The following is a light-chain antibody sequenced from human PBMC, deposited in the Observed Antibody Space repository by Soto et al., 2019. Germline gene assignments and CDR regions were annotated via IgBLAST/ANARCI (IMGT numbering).Light chain of an antibody. V-gene: IGLV2-14*03. CDR1: SSDVGGYNY. CDR3: SSYTSSSSRV. J-gene: IGLJ2*01. Sequence: QSALTQPASVSGSPGQSITISCTGTSSDVGGYNYVSWYQHYPGKAPKLMIYDVSTRPSGVSNRFSGSTSGNTASLTISGLQAEDEADYYCSSYTSSSSRVFGGGTKLTVL. CDR2: DVS.